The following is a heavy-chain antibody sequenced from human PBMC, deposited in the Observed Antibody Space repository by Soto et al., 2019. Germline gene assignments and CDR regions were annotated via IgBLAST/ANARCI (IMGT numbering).Heavy chain of an antibody. D-gene: IGHD6-19*01. CDR3: AGGRIVVAGSSAYYSMDV. Sequence: SVKVSCKASGGNPSNSAISWVRQAPGQGLEWMGGIIPVFGIISHAQNFQGRVTITADESTSTAYMELSSLRSEDTAVYFCAGGRIVVAGSSAYYSMDVWGRGPTVTVSS. J-gene: IGHJ6*02. CDR2: IIPVFGII. CDR1: GGNPSNSA. V-gene: IGHV1-69*13.